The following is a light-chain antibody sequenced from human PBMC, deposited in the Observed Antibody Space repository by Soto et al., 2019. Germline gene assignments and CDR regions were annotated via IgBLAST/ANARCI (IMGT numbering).Light chain of an antibody. CDR3: NQYENSRWI. V-gene: IGKV3-15*01. J-gene: IGKJ1*01. Sequence: IVMTQSPATLSVSPGERTTLSCRSSQSVSSHLAWYQQKPGQAPKLLIYGASTRATDVPSRFSGSGSGTEVNLTISSLEAEDFSVYYCNQYENSRWIFCQGTKVEVK. CDR2: GAS. CDR1: QSVSSH.